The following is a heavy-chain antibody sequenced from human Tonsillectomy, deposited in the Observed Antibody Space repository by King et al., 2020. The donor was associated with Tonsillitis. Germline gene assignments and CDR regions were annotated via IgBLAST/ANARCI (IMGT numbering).Heavy chain of an antibody. CDR2: INSDGSST. D-gene: IGHD6-19*01. V-gene: IGHV3-74*01. CDR1: GFTFSSYW. CDR3: ARVAVAGDSPFLDY. Sequence: VQLVESGGGLVQPGGSLRLSCAASGFTFSSYWMHWVRQAPGKGLVWVSRINSDGSSTSYTESVKGRFTISRDNAKNTLYLQMNSLRAEDTAVYYCARVAVAGDSPFLDYWGQGTLVTVSS. J-gene: IGHJ4*02.